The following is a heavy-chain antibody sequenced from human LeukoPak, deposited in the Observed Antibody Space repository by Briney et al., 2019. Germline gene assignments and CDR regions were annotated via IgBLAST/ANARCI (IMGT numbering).Heavy chain of an antibody. CDR3: ARDDSSNYYYYGMDV. CDR2: ISYDGSNK. CDR1: GFTFSSYG. V-gene: IGHV3-30*03. D-gene: IGHD6-19*01. J-gene: IGHJ6*02. Sequence: GGSLRLSCAASGFTFSSYGMHWVRQAPGKGLEWVAVISYDGSNKYYADSVKGRFTISRDNSKNTLYLQMNSLRAEDTAVYYCARDDSSNYYYYGMDVWGQGTTVTVSS.